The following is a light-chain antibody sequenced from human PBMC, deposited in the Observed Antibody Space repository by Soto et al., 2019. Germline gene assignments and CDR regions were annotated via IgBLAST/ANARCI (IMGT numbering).Light chain of an antibody. CDR2: DAS. Sequence: EIVLTQSPATLSLSPGERATLSCRASQSVGDYLAWYQRKPGQPPRLLTYDASKRATGIPARFSGSGSGTDFTLTISSLEPEEFALYYCQQRLKLVTFGGGTKVDIK. CDR3: QQRLKLVT. CDR1: QSVGDY. J-gene: IGKJ4*01. V-gene: IGKV3-11*01.